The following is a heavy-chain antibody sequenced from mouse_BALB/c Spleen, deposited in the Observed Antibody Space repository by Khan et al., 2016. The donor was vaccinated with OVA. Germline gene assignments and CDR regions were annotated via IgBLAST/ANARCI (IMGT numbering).Heavy chain of an antibody. J-gene: IGHJ3*01. Sequence: VQLQQSGPDLVKPGASVKISCKASGYSFTAYYIYWVKEGHGKTLECIGRVNPSNGGTTYNQKFRDKATLTVDKSSSTAYMELRSLASEDSAVYYCVREYEFFPYWGQGTLVTFSA. D-gene: IGHD2-14*01. CDR1: GYSFTAYY. CDR2: VNPSNGGT. V-gene: IGHV1-18*01. CDR3: VREYEFFPY.